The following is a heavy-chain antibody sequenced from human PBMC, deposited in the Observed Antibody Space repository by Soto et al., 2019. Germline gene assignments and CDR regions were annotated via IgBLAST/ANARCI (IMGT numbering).Heavy chain of an antibody. V-gene: IGHV1-69*13. CDR3: ARVTPLTIFGVVNSAFDI. J-gene: IGHJ3*02. D-gene: IGHD3-3*01. CDR2: IIPIFGTA. Sequence: RASVKVSCKASGGTFSSYAISWVRQAPGQGLEWMGGIIPIFGTANYAQKFQGRVTITADESTSTAYMELSSLRSEGTAVYYCARVTPLTIFGVVNSAFDIWGQGTMVTVSS. CDR1: GGTFSSYA.